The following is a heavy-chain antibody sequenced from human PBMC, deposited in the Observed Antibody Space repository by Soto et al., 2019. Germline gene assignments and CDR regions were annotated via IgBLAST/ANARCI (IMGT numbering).Heavy chain of an antibody. CDR1: GFTFNSYW. V-gene: IGHV3-74*01. D-gene: IGHD3-10*01. Sequence: EVQLVESGGGSVQPGGSLRLSCAASGFTFNSYWVDWVRQVPGKGLVWLSRINMDGTRTNYADSVKGRFAISRDNAKNTVYLQMNSLGVEDSAAYYCARGGLGSYLLDYWGQGTLVSVSS. CDR2: INMDGTRT. J-gene: IGHJ4*02. CDR3: ARGGLGSYLLDY.